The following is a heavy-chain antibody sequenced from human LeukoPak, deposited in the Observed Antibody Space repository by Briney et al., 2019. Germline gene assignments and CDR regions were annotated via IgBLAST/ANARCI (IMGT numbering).Heavy chain of an antibody. J-gene: IGHJ4*02. V-gene: IGHV1-46*01. D-gene: IGHD6-13*01. CDR2: INPSGGST. CDR1: GYTFTSYG. Sequence: ASVKVSCKASGYTFTSYGISWVRQAPGQGLEWMGIINPSGGSTSYAQKFQGRVTMTRDTSTSTVYMELSSLRSEDTAVYYCARGDRVSSSLHYFDYWGQGTLVTVSS. CDR3: ARGDRVSSSLHYFDY.